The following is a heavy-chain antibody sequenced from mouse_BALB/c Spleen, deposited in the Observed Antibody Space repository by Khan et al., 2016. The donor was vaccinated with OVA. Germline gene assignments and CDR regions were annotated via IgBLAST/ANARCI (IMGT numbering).Heavy chain of an antibody. Sequence: QVQLKQSGAELAKPGASVKMSCKASGHTFTTYWIHWVKQRPGQGLEWIGYIDPSSDYTEYNQKFKDKATLTTDKSSSTAYMQLSSLTSEDSAVXYCVRSGLFGIFVYWGQGPLVPVS. V-gene: IGHV1-7*01. CDR1: GHTFTTYW. D-gene: IGHD2-3*01. CDR3: VRSGLFGIFVY. CDR2: IDPSSDYT. J-gene: IGHJ3*01.